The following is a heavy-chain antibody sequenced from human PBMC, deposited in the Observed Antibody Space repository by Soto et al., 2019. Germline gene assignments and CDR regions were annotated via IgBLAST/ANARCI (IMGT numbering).Heavy chain of an antibody. Sequence: SETLSLTCAVSGGSISSGGYSWSWIRQPPGKGPEWFGYIYHSGSTYYNPSLKSRVTISVDRSKNQFSLKLSSVTAADTAVYYCARARDSSGYYYDYFDYWGQGTLVTVS. CDR3: ARARDSSGYYYDYFDY. CDR2: IYHSGST. J-gene: IGHJ4*02. V-gene: IGHV4-30-2*01. D-gene: IGHD3-22*01. CDR1: GGSISSGGYS.